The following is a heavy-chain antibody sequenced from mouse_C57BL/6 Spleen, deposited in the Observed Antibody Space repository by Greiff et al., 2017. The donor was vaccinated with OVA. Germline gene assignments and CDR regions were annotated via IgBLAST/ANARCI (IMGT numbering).Heavy chain of an antibody. J-gene: IGHJ2*01. D-gene: IGHD2-1*01. Sequence: QVQLQQSGAELVRPGTSVKVSCKASGYAFTNYLIEWVKQRPGQGLEWIGVINPGSGGTNHNEKFKGKATLTADKSSSTAYMQLSSLTSEDSAVYFCARGSLQGNFDYWGQGTTLTVSS. CDR3: ARGSLQGNFDY. V-gene: IGHV1-54*01. CDR2: INPGSGGT. CDR1: GYAFTNYL.